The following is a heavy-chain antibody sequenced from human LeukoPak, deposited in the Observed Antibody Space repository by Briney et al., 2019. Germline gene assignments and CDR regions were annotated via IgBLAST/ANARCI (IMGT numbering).Heavy chain of an antibody. CDR2: IYYSGST. D-gene: IGHD3/OR15-3a*01. Sequence: PSETLSLTCTASGGSISSYYWGWIRQPPGKGLEWIGYIYYSGSTNYNPSLKSRVTISVDTSKDQFSLKVSSVTAADAAVYYCARRTGYYDGFDYWGQGTLVTVSS. CDR1: GGSISSYY. CDR3: ARRTGYYDGFDY. V-gene: IGHV4-59*01. J-gene: IGHJ4*02.